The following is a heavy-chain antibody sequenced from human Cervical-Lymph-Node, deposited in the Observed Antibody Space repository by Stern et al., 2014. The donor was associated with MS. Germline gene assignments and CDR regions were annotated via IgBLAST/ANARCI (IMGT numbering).Heavy chain of an antibody. CDR2: IYPGDSDT. CDR3: ARGSAGAGAFFDY. J-gene: IGHJ4*02. Sequence: EMQLVESGAEVKKPGESLKISCKGSGYTFSNSWIGWGRQMPGRGLEWMGVIYPGDSDTRYSPSFQGQFTISAGQAISSPFLELNSLKASDTAIFYCARGSAGAGAFFDYWGQGTLVTVSS. D-gene: IGHD2-8*02. CDR1: GYTFSNSW. V-gene: IGHV5-51*01.